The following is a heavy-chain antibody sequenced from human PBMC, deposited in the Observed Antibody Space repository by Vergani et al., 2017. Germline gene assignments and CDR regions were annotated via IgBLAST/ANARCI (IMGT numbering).Heavy chain of an antibody. CDR3: TRHVRMATSPYAFDI. CDR1: GFTFSGSA. J-gene: IGHJ3*02. Sequence: EVQLVESGGGLVQPGGSLKLSCAASGFTFSGSAMHWVRQASGKGLEWVGRIRSKANSYATAYAASVKGRFTISRDDSKNTAYLQMNSLKTEDTAVYYCTRHVRMATSPYAFDIWGQGTMVTVSS. V-gene: IGHV3-73*01. CDR2: IRSKANSYAT. D-gene: IGHD5-24*01.